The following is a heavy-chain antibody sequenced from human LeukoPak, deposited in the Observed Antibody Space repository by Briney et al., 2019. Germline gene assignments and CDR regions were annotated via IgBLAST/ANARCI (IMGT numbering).Heavy chain of an antibody. D-gene: IGHD4-23*01. CDR3: AARRASYGGRAFDI. CDR1: GGSISSGSYY. V-gene: IGHV4-61*02. Sequence: SQTLSLTCTASGGSISSGSYYWSWIRQPAGKGLEWIGRIYTSGSTNYNPSLKSRVTISVDTSKNQFSLKLSSVTAADTAVYYCAARRASYGGRAFDIWGQGTMVTVSS. CDR2: IYTSGST. J-gene: IGHJ3*02.